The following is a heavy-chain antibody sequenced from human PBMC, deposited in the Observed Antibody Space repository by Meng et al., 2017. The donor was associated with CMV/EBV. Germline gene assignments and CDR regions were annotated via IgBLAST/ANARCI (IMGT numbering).Heavy chain of an antibody. J-gene: IGHJ4*02. V-gene: IGHV3-53*01. D-gene: IGHD1-26*01. CDR2: IYSGGST. CDR3: ARGRRVGPDY. Sequence: GESLKISCAASGFTVSSNYMSWVRQAPGKGLEWVSVIYSGGSTYYADSVKGRFTISRDNSKNTLYLQMNSLRAEDTAVYYCARGRRVGPDYWGQGTQVTVSS. CDR1: GFTVSSNY.